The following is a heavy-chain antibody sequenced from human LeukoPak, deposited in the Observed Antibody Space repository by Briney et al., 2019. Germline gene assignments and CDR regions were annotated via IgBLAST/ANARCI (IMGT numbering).Heavy chain of an antibody. CDR2: IYYSGST. Sequence: SETLSLTCTVSGGSISSGDYYWSWIRQPPGKGLEWIGYIYYSGSTYYNPSLKSRVTISVDTSKNQFSLKLSSVTAADTAVYYCARELVVTPDAYYFDYWGQGTLVTVSS. CDR1: GGSISSGDYY. CDR3: ARELVVTPDAYYFDY. J-gene: IGHJ4*02. D-gene: IGHD4-23*01. V-gene: IGHV4-30-4*01.